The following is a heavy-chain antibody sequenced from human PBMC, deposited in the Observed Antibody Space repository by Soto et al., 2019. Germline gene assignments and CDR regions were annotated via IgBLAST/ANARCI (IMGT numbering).Heavy chain of an antibody. D-gene: IGHD3-22*01. V-gene: IGHV4-59*01. Sequence: SETLSLTCTVSGGSISSYYWRWIRQPPGKGLEWIGYIYYSGSTNYNPSLKSRVTISVDTSKDQFSLKLSSVTAADTAVYYCARAQDYYDSSGFWNNWFDPWGQGTLVTVS. CDR2: IYYSGST. CDR1: GGSISSYY. CDR3: ARAQDYYDSSGFWNNWFDP. J-gene: IGHJ5*02.